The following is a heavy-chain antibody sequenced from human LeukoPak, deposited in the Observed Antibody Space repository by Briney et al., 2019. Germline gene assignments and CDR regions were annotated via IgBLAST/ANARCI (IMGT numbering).Heavy chain of an antibody. CDR1: GFTFSSYS. Sequence: GGSLRLSCAASGFTFSSYSMNWVRQAPGKGLEWVSSISSSSSYIYYADSVKGRFTISRDNAKNTLYLQMNSLRAEDTAVYYCAKTPIGNQPGGDVWGKGTTVTVSS. CDR3: AKTPIGNQPGGDV. V-gene: IGHV3-21*04. J-gene: IGHJ6*04. D-gene: IGHD1-14*01. CDR2: ISSSSSYI.